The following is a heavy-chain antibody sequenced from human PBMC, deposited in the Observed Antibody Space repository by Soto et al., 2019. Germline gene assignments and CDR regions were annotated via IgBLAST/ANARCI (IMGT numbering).Heavy chain of an antibody. CDR2: ISYDGVNQ. CDR3: ARGIQLWLRIFDY. J-gene: IGHJ4*02. V-gene: IGHV3-30*09. D-gene: IGHD1-1*01. Sequence: SCKASGYTFTTYDINWVRQAPGKGLEWVAVISYDGVNQYYADSVKGRFAISRDNSQNTVYLQMSSLRREDTAVYYCARGIQLWLRIFDYWGQGTLVTVSS. CDR1: GYTFTTYD.